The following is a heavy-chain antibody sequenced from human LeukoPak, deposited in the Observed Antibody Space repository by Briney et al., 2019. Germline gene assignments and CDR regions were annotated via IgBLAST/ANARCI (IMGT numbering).Heavy chain of an antibody. Sequence: PSETLSLTCTVSGGPISTYYCSCVRQPAGKGLEWIGRIYNSENINYNPSLKSRVTMSVDTSKNQFSLKLTSVTAADTAVYYCARQTPSHDCIVPWGEGTLVIVSS. CDR1: GGPISTYY. CDR3: ARQTPSHDCIVP. D-gene: IGHD2-21*02. V-gene: IGHV4-4*07. J-gene: IGHJ5*02. CDR2: IYNSENI.